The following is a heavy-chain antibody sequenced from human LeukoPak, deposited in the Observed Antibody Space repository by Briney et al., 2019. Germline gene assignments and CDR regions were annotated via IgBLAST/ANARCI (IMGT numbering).Heavy chain of an antibody. D-gene: IGHD6-13*01. CDR1: GFTVSSNY. Sequence: GGSLRLSCAASGFTVSSNYMSWVRQAPGKGLEWVSVIYSGGSTYYADSVKGRFTISRDNSKNTLYLQMNSLRAEDTAVYYCARGIAAAGTWEYYFDYWGQGTLATVSS. J-gene: IGHJ4*02. CDR2: IYSGGST. V-gene: IGHV3-53*01. CDR3: ARGIAAAGTWEYYFDY.